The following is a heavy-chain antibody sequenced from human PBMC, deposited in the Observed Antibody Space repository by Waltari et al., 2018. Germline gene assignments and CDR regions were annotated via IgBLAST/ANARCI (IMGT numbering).Heavy chain of an antibody. J-gene: IGHJ3*02. D-gene: IGHD2-2*01. CDR1: GFSLSTSGVG. CDR2: IYWNDDK. V-gene: IGHV2-5*01. Sequence: QITLKESGPTLVKPTQTLTLTCTFSGFSLSTSGVGVGWIRQPPGKALEWLALIYWNDDKRYSPSLKSRLTITKDTSKNQVVLIMTNMDPVDTATYYCAHLGGYQLPMDAFDIWGQGTMVTVSS. CDR3: AHLGGYQLPMDAFDI.